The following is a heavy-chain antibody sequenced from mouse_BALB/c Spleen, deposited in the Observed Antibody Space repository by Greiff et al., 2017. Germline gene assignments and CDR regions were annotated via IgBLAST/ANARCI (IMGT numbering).Heavy chain of an antibody. V-gene: IGHV14-3*02. CDR3: AAYYRYADY. CDR2: IDPANGNT. D-gene: IGHD2-14*01. Sequence: EVQVVESGAELVKPGASVKLSCTASGFNIKDTYMHWVKQRPEQGLEWIGRIDPANGNTKYDPKFQGKATITADTSSNTAYLQLSSLTSEDTAVYYCAAYYRYADYWGQGTTLTVSS. J-gene: IGHJ2*01. CDR1: GFNIKDTY.